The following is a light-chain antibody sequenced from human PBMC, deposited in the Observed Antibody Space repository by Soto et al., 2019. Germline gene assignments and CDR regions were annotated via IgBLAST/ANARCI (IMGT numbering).Light chain of an antibody. J-gene: IGKJ4*01. V-gene: IGKV3-11*01. CDR2: GSS. CDR3: QQRSNWLT. Sequence: EIVMTQSPATLSVSPGEGVTLSFRASESVRSKVAWYQQKPGQAPRLLIYGSSTRATGIPDRFRGSGSGTDFTLTISSLEPEDFAVYYCQQRSNWLTFGGGTKVDIK. CDR1: ESVRSK.